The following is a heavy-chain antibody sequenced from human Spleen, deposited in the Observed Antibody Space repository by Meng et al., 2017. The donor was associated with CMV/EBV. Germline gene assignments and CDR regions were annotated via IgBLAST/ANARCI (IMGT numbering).Heavy chain of an antibody. CDR1: GYTFTDYY. V-gene: IGHV1-2*02. CDR3: ARFWLGAYSSSSLIDS. D-gene: IGHD6-6*01. J-gene: IGHJ4*02. Sequence: ASVKVSCKASGYTFTDYYMHWVRQAPGQGLEWMGWINPNSGGTNYAQKFQGRVTMTRDTSITTVYMELSRLRSDDTAVYFCARFWLGAYSSSSLIDSWGQGTQVTVSS. CDR2: INPNSGGT.